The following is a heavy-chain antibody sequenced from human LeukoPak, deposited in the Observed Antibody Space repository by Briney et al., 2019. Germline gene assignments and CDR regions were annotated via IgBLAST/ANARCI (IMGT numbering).Heavy chain of an antibody. D-gene: IGHD2-2*01. CDR2: INPSGGST. CDR3: ARDYGVSYCSSTSCYYGWFDP. J-gene: IGHJ5*02. Sequence: GASVKVSCKASGYTFTSYYMHWVRQAPGQGLEWMGIINPSGGSTSYAQKFQGRVTMTRDTSTRTVYMELSSLRSEDTAVYYCARDYGVSYCSSTSCYYGWFDPWGQGTLVTVSS. CDR1: GYTFTSYY. V-gene: IGHV1-46*01.